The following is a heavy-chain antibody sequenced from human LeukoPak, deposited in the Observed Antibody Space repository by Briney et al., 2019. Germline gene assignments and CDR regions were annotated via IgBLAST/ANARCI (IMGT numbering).Heavy chain of an antibody. V-gene: IGHV1-2*02. CDR2: ISPNSGGT. CDR1: GYTFTGYY. Sequence: ASVKVSCKASGYTFTGYYMHWVRQAPGQGLEWMGWISPNSGGTNYAQKFQGRVTMTRDTSISTAYMELSRLRSDDTAVYYCARDRHIVVVVAASNWFDPWGQGTLVTVSS. D-gene: IGHD2-15*01. J-gene: IGHJ5*02. CDR3: ARDRHIVVVVAASNWFDP.